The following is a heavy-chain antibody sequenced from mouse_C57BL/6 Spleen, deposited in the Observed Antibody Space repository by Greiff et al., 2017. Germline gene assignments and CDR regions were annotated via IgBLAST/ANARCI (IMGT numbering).Heavy chain of an antibody. Sequence: QVQLQQSGAELVKPGASVKISCKASGYAFSSYWMNWVKQRPGKGLEWIGQIYPGDGDTTYNGKFKGKATLTADKSSSTAYMQLSSLTSEDSAVYFCAREGNDPRYFDVWGTGTTVTVSS. J-gene: IGHJ1*03. V-gene: IGHV1-80*01. CDR3: AREGNDPRYFDV. CDR1: GYAFSSYW. D-gene: IGHD2-3*01. CDR2: IYPGDGDT.